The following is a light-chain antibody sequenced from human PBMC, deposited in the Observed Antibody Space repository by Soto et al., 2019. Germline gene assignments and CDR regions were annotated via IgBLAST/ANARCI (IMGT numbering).Light chain of an antibody. J-gene: IGKJ4*01. Sequence: EIVLTQSPDTLSLSPGERATLSCRASQSVSSSYLAWYQQKVGQAPRLLIYGASIRATGIPDRFSGSGSETDFTLTISRLEPEDFAVYYCQQYGSSPPLTFGGGTKVEIK. CDR3: QQYGSSPPLT. CDR2: GAS. CDR1: QSVSSSY. V-gene: IGKV3-20*01.